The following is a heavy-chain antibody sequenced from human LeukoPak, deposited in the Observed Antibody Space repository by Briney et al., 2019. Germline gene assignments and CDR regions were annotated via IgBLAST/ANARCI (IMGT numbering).Heavy chain of an antibody. Sequence: GESLKISCKGSGYSFTSYWISWVRQMPGKGLEWMGRIDPSDSYTNYSPSFQGHVTISADKSISTAYLQWSSLKASDTAMYYCARHWDRGLVTLFPYGMGVWGKGTTVTVSS. V-gene: IGHV5-10-1*01. D-gene: IGHD3/OR15-3a*01. CDR3: ARHWDRGLVTLFPYGMGV. J-gene: IGHJ6*04. CDR1: GYSFTSYW. CDR2: IDPSDSYT.